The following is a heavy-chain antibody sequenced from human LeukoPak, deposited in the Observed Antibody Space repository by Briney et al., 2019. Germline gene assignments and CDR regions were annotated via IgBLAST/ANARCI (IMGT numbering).Heavy chain of an antibody. J-gene: IGHJ4*02. CDR1: GYTFTAYY. Sequence: GASVKVSCKASGYTFTAYYIHWVRQAPGQGLEWMGWINPNSGGTDYVQKFQGRVTMTRDTSISTAYMELNRLTSDDAAVYYCAKVSKLGCSGVSCYSAFDYWGQGSLVTVSP. V-gene: IGHV1-2*02. D-gene: IGHD2-15*01. CDR3: AKVSKLGCSGVSCYSAFDY. CDR2: INPNSGGT.